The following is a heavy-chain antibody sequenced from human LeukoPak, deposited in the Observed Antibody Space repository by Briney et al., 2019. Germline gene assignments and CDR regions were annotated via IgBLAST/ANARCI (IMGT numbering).Heavy chain of an antibody. Sequence: PSETLSLTCAVYGGSFSGHYWSWIRQPPGKGLEWIGEINHSGSTNYNPSLKSRVTISVDTSKNQFSLKLSSVTAADTAVYYCASDTGAGGYSYGYVYWGQGTLVTVSS. CDR1: GGSFSGHY. D-gene: IGHD5-18*01. V-gene: IGHV4-34*01. CDR2: INHSGST. CDR3: ASDTGAGGYSYGYVY. J-gene: IGHJ4*02.